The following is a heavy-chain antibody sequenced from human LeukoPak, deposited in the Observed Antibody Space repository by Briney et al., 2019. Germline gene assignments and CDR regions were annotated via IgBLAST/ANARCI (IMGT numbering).Heavy chain of an antibody. D-gene: IGHD3-22*01. CDR3: ARDPTPTYYYDSSPYYFDY. Sequence: ASVKVSCKASGYTFTGYYVHWVRQAPGQGLEWMGWINPNSGGTNYAQKFQGRVTMTRDTSISTAYMELSRLRSDDTAVYYCARDPTPTYYYDSSPYYFDYWGQGTLVTVSS. CDR2: INPNSGGT. V-gene: IGHV1-2*02. J-gene: IGHJ4*02. CDR1: GYTFTGYY.